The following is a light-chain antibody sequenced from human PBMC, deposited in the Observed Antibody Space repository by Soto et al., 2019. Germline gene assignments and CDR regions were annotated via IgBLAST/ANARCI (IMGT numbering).Light chain of an antibody. V-gene: IGKV3-15*01. CDR3: QQYYNWHPIT. Sequence: EIVMTQPPATLSVSPGGRATLSCSPSQSVNSNYLAWYQQHPGQPPRLLIYGISTRATGIPARFSGSGSGTEFSLTISSLQSEDFAVYYCQQYYNWHPITFGQGTDWR. CDR2: GIS. J-gene: IGKJ5*01. CDR1: QSVNSN.